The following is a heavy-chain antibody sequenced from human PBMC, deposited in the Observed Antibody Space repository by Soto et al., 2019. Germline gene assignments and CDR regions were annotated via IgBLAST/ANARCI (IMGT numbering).Heavy chain of an antibody. J-gene: IGHJ4*02. CDR1: GLTLSTNGVG. V-gene: IGHV2-5*02. CDR3: AHRREAYYYTSGSSYFDY. D-gene: IGHD3-10*01. Sequence: SGPTLVNPTQTLTLTCTFSGLTLSTNGVGVGWIRQPPGKALEWLALIYWDDDKNYSPSLKSRLSISKDTSKNQVVLTMTNMDPVDTATYYCAHRREAYYYTSGSSYFDYWGQGTLVTVSS. CDR2: IYWDDDK.